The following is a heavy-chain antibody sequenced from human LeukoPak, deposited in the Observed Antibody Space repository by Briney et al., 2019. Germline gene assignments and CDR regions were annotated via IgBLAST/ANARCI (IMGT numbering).Heavy chain of an antibody. D-gene: IGHD3-9*01. CDR2: ISSSSSYI. Sequence: GGSLRLSCAASGFTFSSYSMNWVRQAPGKGLEWVSSISSSSSYIYYADSLKGRFTISRHNAKNSLYLQMNSLRPEDTSVYYCAGDALSDYDILTGYRFDYWGQGTLVTVSS. V-gene: IGHV3-21*01. J-gene: IGHJ4*02. CDR1: GFTFSSYS. CDR3: AGDALSDYDILTGYRFDY.